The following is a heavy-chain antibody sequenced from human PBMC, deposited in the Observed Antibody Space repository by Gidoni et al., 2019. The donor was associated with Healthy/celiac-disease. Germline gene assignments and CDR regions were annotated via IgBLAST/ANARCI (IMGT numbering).Heavy chain of an antibody. CDR3: ARLAEVYPFDY. V-gene: IGHV4-39*01. CDR1: GGSISSSSYY. J-gene: IGHJ4*02. CDR2: IYYSGST. Sequence: QLQLQESGPGLVKPSETLSLTCTVSGGSISSSSYYWGWIRQPPGKGLEWIGSIYYSGSTYYNPSLKSRVTISVDTSKNQLSLKLSSVTAADTAVYYCARLAEVYPFDYWGQGTLVTVSS. D-gene: IGHD2-8*01.